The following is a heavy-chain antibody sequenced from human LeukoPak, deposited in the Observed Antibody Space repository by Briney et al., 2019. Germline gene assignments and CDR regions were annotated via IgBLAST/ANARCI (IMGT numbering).Heavy chain of an antibody. D-gene: IGHD3-3*01. V-gene: IGHV4-59*11. CDR2: IYYSGST. J-gene: IGHJ4*02. CDR3: ARARGYYIYLLDY. Sequence: SETLSLTCTVSGGSISSHYWSWIRQPPGKGLEWIGYIYYSGSTNYNPSLKSRVSISVDTSKNQFSLKLSSVTAADTAVYYCARARGYYIYLLDYWGQGTLVTVSS. CDR1: GGSISSHY.